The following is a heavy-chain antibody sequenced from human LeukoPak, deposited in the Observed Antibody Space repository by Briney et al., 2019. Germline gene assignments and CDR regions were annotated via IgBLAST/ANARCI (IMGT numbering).Heavy chain of an antibody. CDR3: ARAWYSWGYYFDY. Sequence: GGSLRLSCAASGFTFSSYSMNWVRQAPGKGREWVSYISSSSSTIFYADSVKGRFTISRDSAKNSLYLQMHSLRDEDTAVYYCARAWYSWGYYFDYWGQGTLVTVSS. CDR1: GFTFSSYS. CDR2: ISSSSSTI. J-gene: IGHJ4*02. V-gene: IGHV3-48*02. D-gene: IGHD1-26*01.